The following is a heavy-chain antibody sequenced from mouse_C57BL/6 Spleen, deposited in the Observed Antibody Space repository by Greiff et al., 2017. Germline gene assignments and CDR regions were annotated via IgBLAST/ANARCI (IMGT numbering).Heavy chain of an antibody. J-gene: IGHJ3*01. CDR1: GYTFTSYW. Sequence: QVQLQQPGAELVKPGASVKMSCKASGYTFTSYWITWVKQRPGQGLEWIGDIYPGSGSTNYNEKFTSKATLTVDTSSSTAYMQLSSLTSEDSAVYYCARPYYYGSSLAWFAYWGQGTLVTVSA. V-gene: IGHV1-55*01. D-gene: IGHD1-1*01. CDR2: IYPGSGST. CDR3: ARPYYYGSSLAWFAY.